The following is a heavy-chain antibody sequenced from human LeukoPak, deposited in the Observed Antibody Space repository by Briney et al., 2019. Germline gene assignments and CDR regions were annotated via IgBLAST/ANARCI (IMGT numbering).Heavy chain of an antibody. D-gene: IGHD3-9*01. J-gene: IGHJ3*02. CDR3: ARQQGFEFDWDSSDAFDI. CDR1: GYTFTSYY. CDR2: ISPYNDNT. V-gene: IGHV1-18*04. Sequence: ASVKVSCKASGYTFTSYYVHWVRQAPGQGLEWMGWISPYNDNTDYAQKVQGRVTMTTDTSTNTAYMELRSLRSDDTAVYYCARQQGFEFDWDSSDAFDIWGQGTMVTVSS.